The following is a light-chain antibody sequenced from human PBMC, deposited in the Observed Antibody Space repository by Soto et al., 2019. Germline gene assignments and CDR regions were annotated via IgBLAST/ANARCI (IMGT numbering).Light chain of an antibody. V-gene: IGKV3D-20*02. CDR3: QQRSNWRT. CDR2: DAS. J-gene: IGKJ1*01. CDR1: QSVSSSY. Sequence: EIVLTQSPGTLSLSPGERATLSCRASQSVSSSYLAWYQQKPGQAPRLLIYDASNRATGIPARFSGSGSGTDFTLTISSLEAEDFAVYYCQQRSNWRTFGQGTKVDI.